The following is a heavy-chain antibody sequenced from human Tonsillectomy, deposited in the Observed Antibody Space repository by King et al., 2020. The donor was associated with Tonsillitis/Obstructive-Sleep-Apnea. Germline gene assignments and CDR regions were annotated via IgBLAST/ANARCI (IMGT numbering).Heavy chain of an antibody. CDR1: GFTFSDCY. J-gene: IGHJ3*02. CDR3: ATYTVVTVGDAFDI. V-gene: IGHV3-11*05. D-gene: IGHD4-23*01. Sequence: VKLVESGGGLVKPGGSLRLSCAASGFTFSDCYMTWIRRAPGKGLEWVSYISSSSSDTNYADSVKGRFTISRDNAKNSLYLQMNSLRAEDTAVYYCATYTVVTVGDAFDIWGQGTMVTVSS. CDR2: ISSSSSDT.